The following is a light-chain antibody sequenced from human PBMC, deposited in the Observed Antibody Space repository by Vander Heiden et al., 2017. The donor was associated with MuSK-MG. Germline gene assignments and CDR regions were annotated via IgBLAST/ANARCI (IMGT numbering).Light chain of an antibody. V-gene: IGKV1-33*01. CDR1: QAIANF. CDR3: QQYDYLPPFT. J-gene: IGKJ2*01. Sequence: DIQMTQSPSSLSASIGDRVTITCQASQAIANFLNWYQQKPGKAPKLLIYDASNLETGVPLRFTGSGSGTHFTFTISSLQPEDIATYYCQQYDYLPPFTFGQGTLLEI. CDR2: DAS.